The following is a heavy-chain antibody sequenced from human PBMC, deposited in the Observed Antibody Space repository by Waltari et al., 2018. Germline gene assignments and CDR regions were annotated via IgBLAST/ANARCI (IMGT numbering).Heavy chain of an antibody. D-gene: IGHD6-13*01. CDR1: GYTFTSYA. CDR3: ATHSDSSSWYVVDY. J-gene: IGHJ4*02. Sequence: QVQLVQSGAEVKKPGASVKVSCKASGYTFTSYAMHWVRQAPGQRLEWMGWINAGKGNTKYSPKVQGSVTITRDTSAGTAYIVLSSLSSEDTAVYYCATHSDSSSWYVVDYWGQGTLVTVSS. V-gene: IGHV1-3*01. CDR2: INAGKGNT.